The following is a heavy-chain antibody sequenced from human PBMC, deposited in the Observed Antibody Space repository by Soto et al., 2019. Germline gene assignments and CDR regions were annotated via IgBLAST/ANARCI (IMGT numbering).Heavy chain of an antibody. J-gene: IGHJ4*02. CDR3: AKIDCSSTSCYLGNLDY. Sequence: GSLRLSCEASGFTFSSYAMSWVRQAPGKGLEWVSAISGSGGSTYYADSVKGRFTISRDNSKNTLYLQMNSLRAEDTAVYYCAKIDCSSTSCYLGNLDYWGQGTLVTVSS. V-gene: IGHV3-23*01. CDR2: ISGSGGST. D-gene: IGHD2-2*01. CDR1: GFTFSSYA.